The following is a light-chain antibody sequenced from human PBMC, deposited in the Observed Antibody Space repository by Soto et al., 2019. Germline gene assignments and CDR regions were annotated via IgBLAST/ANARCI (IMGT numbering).Light chain of an antibody. V-gene: IGKV1-39*01. J-gene: IGKJ4*01. CDR2: AAS. CDR3: QQTYSTTFT. Sequence: DIQMTQSPSSLSASVGDRVTITWRASQTISRYLHWYQQKPGKDPNLLIYAASSFQSGVPSRFSGSGSGTDFNLTISSLQPEDFATYECQQTYSTTFTVGGGTKVDIK. CDR1: QTISRY.